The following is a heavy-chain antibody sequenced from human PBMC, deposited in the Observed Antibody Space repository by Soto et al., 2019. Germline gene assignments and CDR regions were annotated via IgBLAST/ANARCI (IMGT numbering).Heavy chain of an antibody. CDR1: GFTFSNYW. Sequence: EVQLVESGGGLVQPGGSLRLSCAASGFTFSNYWMTWVRQAPGKGLEWVANIRQDGNEKYYVDSVKGRFTISRDNAKSSLYLHMDSLRVEDTAVYYCAMDAQQLIWSQGTLATVSS. J-gene: IGHJ4*02. V-gene: IGHV3-7*04. CDR2: IRQDGNEK. D-gene: IGHD6-13*01. CDR3: AMDAQQLI.